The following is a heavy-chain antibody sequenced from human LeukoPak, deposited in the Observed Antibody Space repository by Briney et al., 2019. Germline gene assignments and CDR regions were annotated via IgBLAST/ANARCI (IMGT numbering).Heavy chain of an antibody. J-gene: IGHJ2*01. D-gene: IGHD4-11*01. Sequence: GGSLRLSCAASGFTLSENYMSWVGQAPGKGLEWVSLIYSGGNTFYPDSVRGRFTISRDDSKNTLSLQMNSLRAEDTAVYYCARAVTTGYFDLWGRGTLVTVSS. V-gene: IGHV3-66*01. CDR1: GFTLSENY. CDR2: IYSGGNT. CDR3: ARAVTTGYFDL.